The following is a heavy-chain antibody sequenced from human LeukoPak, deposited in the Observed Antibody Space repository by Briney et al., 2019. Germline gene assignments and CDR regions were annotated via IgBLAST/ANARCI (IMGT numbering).Heavy chain of an antibody. J-gene: IGHJ4*02. CDR1: GFTFGDYA. D-gene: IGHD3-9*01. CDR3: TRERGLRYFDWGDFDY. CDR2: IRSKAYGGTT. Sequence: GGSLRLSCTASGFTFGDYAMSWVRQAPGKGLEWVGFIRSKAYGGTTEYAASVKGRFTISRDDSKSIAYLQMNSLKTEDTAVYYCTRERGLRYFDWGDFDYWGQGTLVTVSS. V-gene: IGHV3-49*04.